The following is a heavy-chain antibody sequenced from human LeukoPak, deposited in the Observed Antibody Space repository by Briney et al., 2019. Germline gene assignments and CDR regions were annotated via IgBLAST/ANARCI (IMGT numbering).Heavy chain of an antibody. D-gene: IGHD3-22*01. CDR3: ARDFKYYDSSGYYAFDI. CDR2: IYNSGST. Sequence: PSETLSLTRTVSGGSIRSYYWSWIRQPPGKGLEWIGYIYNSGSTNYNPSLKSRVTISVDTSKNQFSLKLSSVTAADTAVYYCARDFKYYDSSGYYAFDIWGQGTMVTVSS. J-gene: IGHJ3*02. V-gene: IGHV4-59*01. CDR1: GGSIRSYY.